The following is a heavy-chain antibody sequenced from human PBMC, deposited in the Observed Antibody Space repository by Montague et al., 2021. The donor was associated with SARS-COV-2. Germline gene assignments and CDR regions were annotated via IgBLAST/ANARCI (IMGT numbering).Heavy chain of an antibody. J-gene: IGHJ5*02. V-gene: IGHV4-4*02. CDR1: GGSISSRSW. CDR2: VYHTGST. CDR3: ARGVAGDYWDDGNIRAVSSFDP. D-gene: IGHD2-8*02. Sequence: SETLSLTCTVSGGSISSRSWWCWVRQSPGGGLEEMADVYHTGSTNYNTSLASRVSLSSDNSNNQFSVKLTSVTTAETAGYFYARGVAGDYWDDGNIRAVSSFDPWGQGIMVTVSS.